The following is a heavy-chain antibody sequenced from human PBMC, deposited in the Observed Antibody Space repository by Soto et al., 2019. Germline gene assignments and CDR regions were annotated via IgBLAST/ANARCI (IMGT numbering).Heavy chain of an antibody. CDR2: ISGSGGST. J-gene: IGHJ5*02. V-gene: IGHV3-23*01. CDR1: GFTFSSYA. Sequence: AGGSLRLSCAASGFTFSSYAMSWVRQAPGKGLEWVSAISGSGGSTYYADSVKGRFTISRDNSKNTLYLQMNSLRAEDTAVYYCAKSISEIGGNYTFDPWGQGTLVTVSS. CDR3: AKSISEIGGNYTFDP. D-gene: IGHD1-7*01.